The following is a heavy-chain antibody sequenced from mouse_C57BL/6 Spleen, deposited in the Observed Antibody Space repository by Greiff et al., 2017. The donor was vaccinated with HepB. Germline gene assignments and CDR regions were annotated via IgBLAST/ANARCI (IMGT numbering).Heavy chain of an antibody. J-gene: IGHJ3*01. Sequence: QVQLKQPGAELVRPGSSVKLSCKASGYTFTSYWMHWVKQRPIQGLEWIGNIDPSDSETHYNQKFKDKATLTVDKSSSTAYMQLSSLTSEDSAVYYCARGGPLPWFAYWGQGTLVTVSA. CDR2: IDPSDSET. CDR3: ARGGPLPWFAY. D-gene: IGHD3-3*01. CDR1: GYTFTSYW. V-gene: IGHV1-52*01.